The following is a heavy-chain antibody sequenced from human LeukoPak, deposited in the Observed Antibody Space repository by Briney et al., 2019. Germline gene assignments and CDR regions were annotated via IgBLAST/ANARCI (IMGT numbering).Heavy chain of an antibody. CDR3: ASSLDSGGWYSFNY. J-gene: IGHJ4*02. Sequence: SETLSLTCTISGGPISNYYWSWIRQPAGKGLEWIGRIYASGGTKYNPSLKSRVTMSVDTSKNQFSLKLSSVTAADTAVYYCASSLDSGGWYSFNYWGQGTLVTVSS. CDR1: GGPISNYY. V-gene: IGHV4-4*07. CDR2: IYASGGT. D-gene: IGHD6-19*01.